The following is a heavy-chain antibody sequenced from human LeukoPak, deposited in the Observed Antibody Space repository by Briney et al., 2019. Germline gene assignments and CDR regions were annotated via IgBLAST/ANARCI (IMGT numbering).Heavy chain of an antibody. CDR2: IHHSGST. Sequence: SGTLSLTCVVSGGSISSSNWWSWVRQPPSKGLEWIGEIHHSGSTNYNPSLKSRVTISVDKSKNQFSLKLSSVTAADTAVYYCARAPPYCSSTSCPLDFDYWGQGTLVTVSS. J-gene: IGHJ4*02. CDR3: ARAPPYCSSTSCPLDFDY. CDR1: GGSISSSNW. D-gene: IGHD2-2*01. V-gene: IGHV4-4*02.